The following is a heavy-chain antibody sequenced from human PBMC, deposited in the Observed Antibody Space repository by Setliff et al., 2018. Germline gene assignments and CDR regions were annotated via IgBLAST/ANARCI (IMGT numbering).Heavy chain of an antibody. CDR1: GGTFSDYH. J-gene: IGHJ4*02. Sequence: PSETLSLTCAAYGGTFSDYHWTWIRQSPEKGLEWIGEINHRGSTNYNPSLKSRVTISIDTSKDQFSLKLISMTAVDTAVYYCARGRNIAARLLDSWGQGTLVTVSS. V-gene: IGHV4-34*01. CDR3: ARGRNIAARLLDS. D-gene: IGHD6-6*01. CDR2: INHRGST.